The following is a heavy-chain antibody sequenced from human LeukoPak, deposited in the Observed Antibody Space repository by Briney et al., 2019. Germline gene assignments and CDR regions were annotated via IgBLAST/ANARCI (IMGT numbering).Heavy chain of an antibody. J-gene: IGHJ3*02. V-gene: IGHV1-2*02. CDR2: INTNSGGT. D-gene: IGHD2-2*01. CDR3: ARDWGYCSSTSCYSAFDI. Sequence: ASVKVSCKASGYTFTGYYMHWVRQAPGQGLEWMGWINTNSGGTNYAQKFQGRVTMTRDTSISTAYMELSRLRSDDTAVYYGARDWGYCSSTSCYSAFDIWGQGTMVTVSS. CDR1: GYTFTGYY.